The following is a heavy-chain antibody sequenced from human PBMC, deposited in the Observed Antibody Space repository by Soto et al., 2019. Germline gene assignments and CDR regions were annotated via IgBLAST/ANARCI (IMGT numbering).Heavy chain of an antibody. V-gene: IGHV3-48*01. D-gene: IGHD3-10*01. Sequence: GGSLRLSCAASGFTFSSYNMNWVRQAPGKGLEWLSFITSSSSNIYYADSVKSRFTISRDNAKNSLYLQMNSLGAEDTAVYYCARGELIMGYYYYYMDVWGKGTTVTVSS. CDR2: ITSSSSNI. CDR1: GFTFSSYN. CDR3: ARGELIMGYYYYYMDV. J-gene: IGHJ6*03.